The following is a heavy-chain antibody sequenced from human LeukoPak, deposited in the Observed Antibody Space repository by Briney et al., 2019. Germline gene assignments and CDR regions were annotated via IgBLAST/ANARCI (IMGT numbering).Heavy chain of an antibody. J-gene: IGHJ3*02. CDR2: ISGSGGST. D-gene: IGHD4-17*01. V-gene: IGHV3-23*01. CDR3: AKDGEHDYGDYEASVAFDI. Sequence: GGSLRLSCAASGFTFSSYAMSWVRQAPGKGLEWVSAISGSGGSTYYADSVKGRFTISRDNSKNTLYLQMNSLRAEDTAVYYCAKDGEHDYGDYEASVAFDIWGQGTMVTVSS. CDR1: GFTFSSYA.